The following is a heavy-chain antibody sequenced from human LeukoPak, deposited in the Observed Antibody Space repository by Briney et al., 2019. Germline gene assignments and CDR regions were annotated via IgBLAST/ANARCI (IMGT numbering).Heavy chain of an antibody. CDR2: IKGDGSST. V-gene: IGHV3-74*01. CDR1: GFTFSTYW. Sequence: GGSLRLSCVASGFTFSTYWMHWVRQAAGKGLVWVGRIKGDGSSTIYASSRKGRFTIPRRHAKNPPYLQMNSLRTEGTAVFYRARGSSGYPLDAWGQGTLVTVSS. CDR3: ARGSSGYPLDA. D-gene: IGHD3-22*01. J-gene: IGHJ5*02.